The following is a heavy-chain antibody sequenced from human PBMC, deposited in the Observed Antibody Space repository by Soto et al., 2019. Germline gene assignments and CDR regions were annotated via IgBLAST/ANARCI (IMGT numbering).Heavy chain of an antibody. CDR1: GGSFNSDGYY. J-gene: IGHJ3*02. CDR3: ARGRGGWFINQLLNAFDI. D-gene: IGHD2-2*01. Sequence: QVQLQESGPGLVKPSQTLSLTCTVSGGSFNSDGYYWSWIRQHPEKGLEWIGYIYSSGTTYYNPSLKSRVTISVDTSKNQFSLKLSSVTAADTAVYYCARGRGGWFINQLLNAFDIWGQGTMVTVSS. V-gene: IGHV4-31*03. CDR2: IYSSGTT.